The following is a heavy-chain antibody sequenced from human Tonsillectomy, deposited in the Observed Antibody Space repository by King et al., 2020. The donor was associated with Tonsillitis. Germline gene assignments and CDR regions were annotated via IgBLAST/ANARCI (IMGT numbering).Heavy chain of an antibody. D-gene: IGHD6-19*01. V-gene: IGHV3-7*04. CDR3: ARDGGGQWLAYYYYYYYMDV. J-gene: IGHJ6*03. CDR2: IKQDGSEK. CDR1: GFTFSSYW. Sequence: VQLVESGGGLVQPGGSLRLSCAASGFTFSSYWMSWVRQAPGKGLEWVANIKQDGSEKYYVDSVKGRFTISRDNAKNSLYLQMNSLRAEETAVYYCARDGGGQWLAYYYYYYYMDVWGKGTTVTVSS.